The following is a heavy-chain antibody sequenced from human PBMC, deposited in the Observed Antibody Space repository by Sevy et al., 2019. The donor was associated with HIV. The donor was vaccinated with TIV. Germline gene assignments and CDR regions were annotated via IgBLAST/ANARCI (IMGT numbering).Heavy chain of an antibody. CDR1: GFTFSDAW. V-gene: IGHV3-15*01. CDR3: FVWIQLWAY. J-gene: IGHJ4*02. CDR2: IKSISDGGTT. Sequence: GGSLRLSCAASGFTFSDAWMSWVRQAPGKGLEWVGRIKSISDGGTTDYAAPVKDRVTISRDDSKSTLSLQMDSLKTDDTAVYYCFVWIQLWAYWGQGTLVTVSS. D-gene: IGHD5-18*01.